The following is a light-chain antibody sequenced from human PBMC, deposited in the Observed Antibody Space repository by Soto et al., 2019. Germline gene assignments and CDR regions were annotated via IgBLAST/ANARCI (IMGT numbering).Light chain of an antibody. V-gene: IGLV2-14*03. J-gene: IGLJ1*01. CDR3: ASHTTTHTRG. CDR1: SSDVGAYDY. CDR2: EVS. Sequence: QDALTPSASVSGFPGEAIAISCTGTSSDVGAYDYVSWYQQHPDRAPRLVIYEVSNRPSGVSNRFSGSKSVNTATLTISGLQAEDEADYYCASHTTTHTRGFGTRTKANVL.